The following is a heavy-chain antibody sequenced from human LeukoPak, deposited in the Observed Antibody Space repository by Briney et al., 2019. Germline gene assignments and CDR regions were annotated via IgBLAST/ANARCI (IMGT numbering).Heavy chain of an antibody. CDR2: ISYSGST. Sequence: SETLSLTCTVSGGSISSYYWSWIRQPPGMGLEWIGFISYSGSTDYNPPLKSRVTISVDTSKSQFSLQLSSVTAADTAVYYCARQVVVVPNFDYWGQGTLVTVSS. J-gene: IGHJ4*02. CDR1: GGSISSYY. V-gene: IGHV4-59*08. CDR3: ARQVVVVPNFDY. D-gene: IGHD3-22*01.